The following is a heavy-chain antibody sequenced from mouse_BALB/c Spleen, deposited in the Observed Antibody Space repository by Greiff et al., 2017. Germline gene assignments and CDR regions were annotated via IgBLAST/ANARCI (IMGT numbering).Heavy chain of an antibody. Sequence: EVKLMESGGGLVQPGGSLKLSCAASGFDFSRYWMSWVRQAPGKGLEWIGEINPDSSTINYTPSLKDKFIISRDNAKNTLYLQMSKVRSEDTALYYCARRALYGSSSWFAYWGQGTLVTVSA. D-gene: IGHD1-1*01. CDR2: INPDSSTI. CDR1: GFDFSRYW. V-gene: IGHV4-1*02. J-gene: IGHJ3*01. CDR3: ARRALYGSSSWFAY.